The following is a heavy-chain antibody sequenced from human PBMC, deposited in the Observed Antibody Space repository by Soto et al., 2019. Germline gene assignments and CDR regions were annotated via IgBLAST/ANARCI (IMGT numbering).Heavy chain of an antibody. CDR2: ISSSSSTI. D-gene: IGHD3-10*01. Sequence: GGSLRLSCAASGFTFSSYSMNWVRQAPGKGLEWVSYISSSSSTIYYADSVKGRFTISRDNAKNSLYLQMNSLRAEDTAVYYCANEDYYGSGKPLLGMDVWGQGTTVTVSS. CDR1: GFTFSSYS. V-gene: IGHV3-48*01. J-gene: IGHJ6*02. CDR3: ANEDYYGSGKPLLGMDV.